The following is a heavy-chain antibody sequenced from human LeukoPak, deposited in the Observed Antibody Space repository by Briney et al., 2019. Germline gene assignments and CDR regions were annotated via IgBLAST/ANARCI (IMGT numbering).Heavy chain of an antibody. Sequence: GGSXRLSCAASGXTXXXXXXXXXXXAPXXXXXWXSSXXXXSTXINXADXVKGRFTISRDNAKNSLYLQMNSLRAEDTAVYXXAXXRGSSSWPLFDYWGQGTLVTVSS. CDR1: GXTXXXXX. D-gene: IGHD2-2*01. CDR2: XXXXSTXI. CDR3: AXXRGSSSWPLFDY. V-gene: IGHV3-21*01. J-gene: IGHJ4*02.